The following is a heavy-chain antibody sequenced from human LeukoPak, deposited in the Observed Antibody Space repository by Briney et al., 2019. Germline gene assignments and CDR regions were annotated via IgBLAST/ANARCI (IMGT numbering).Heavy chain of an antibody. D-gene: IGHD3-22*01. CDR2: IYYSGST. CDR3: ARDPGGDSSGPTGAFDI. Sequence: SETLSLTCTVSGGSISSYYWSWIRQPPGKGLEWIWYIYYSGSTNYNPSLKSRVTISVDTSKNQFSLKLSSVTAADTAVYYCARDPGGDSSGPTGAFDIWGQGTMVTVSS. CDR1: GGSISSYY. J-gene: IGHJ3*02. V-gene: IGHV4-59*01.